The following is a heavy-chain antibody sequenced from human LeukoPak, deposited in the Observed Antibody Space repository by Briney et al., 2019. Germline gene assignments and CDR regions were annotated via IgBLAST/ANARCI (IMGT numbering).Heavy chain of an antibody. CDR1: GGTFSSYA. CDR2: IIPIFGTA. D-gene: IGHD3-22*01. CDR3: ARDLGLNYYYSSGYRQMVGGKFDY. V-gene: IGHV1-69*05. J-gene: IGHJ4*02. Sequence: SVKVSCKASGGTFSSYAISWVRQAPGQGLEWMGGIIPIFGTANYAQKFQGRVTITTDESTSTAYMELSSLRSEDTAVYYWARDLGLNYYYSSGYRQMVGGKFDYWGQGTLVTVSS.